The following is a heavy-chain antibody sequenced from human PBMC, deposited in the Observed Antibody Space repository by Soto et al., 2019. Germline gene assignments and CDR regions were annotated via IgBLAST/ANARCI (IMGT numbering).Heavy chain of an antibody. V-gene: IGHV3-30*18. CDR3: SKARRGERLVLDS. J-gene: IGHJ4*02. CDR1: GFSYSNYG. D-gene: IGHD6-13*01. Sequence: GGALRLSCAASGFSYSNYGMLWVRQASGKGLERGAVISYDGSSKYHADSVKGRFPISRDNSKNTLHLQMCSLRAEDTAVYYCSKARRGERLVLDSWGEGTHVPVSS. CDR2: ISYDGSSK.